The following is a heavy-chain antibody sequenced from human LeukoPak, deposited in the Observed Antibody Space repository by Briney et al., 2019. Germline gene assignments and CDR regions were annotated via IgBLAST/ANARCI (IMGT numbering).Heavy chain of an antibody. D-gene: IGHD6-13*01. CDR3: AREAAAGYFDC. J-gene: IGHJ4*02. V-gene: IGHV1-69*04. CDR1: GGTFSSYA. Sequence: ASVKVSCKASGGTFSSYAISWVRQAPGQGLEWMGRIIPILGIANYAQKFQGRVTITADKSTSTAYMELSSLRSEDTAVYYCAREAAAGYFDCWGQGTLVTVSS. CDR2: IIPILGIA.